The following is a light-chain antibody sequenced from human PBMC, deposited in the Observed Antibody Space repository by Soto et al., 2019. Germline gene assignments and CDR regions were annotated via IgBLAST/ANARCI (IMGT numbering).Light chain of an antibody. CDR3: LHDHNYPWT. V-gene: IGKV1-6*01. CDR1: QVIRND. CDR2: GAS. J-gene: IGKJ1*01. Sequence: AIQMTQSPSSLSASVGDRVTITCRASQVIRNDLGWYQQKPGKAPKLLIYGASNLQSGVPSTFSGSGSGPGFTLTITSLQPEDFATYYCLHDHNYPWTFGQGTKVDIQ.